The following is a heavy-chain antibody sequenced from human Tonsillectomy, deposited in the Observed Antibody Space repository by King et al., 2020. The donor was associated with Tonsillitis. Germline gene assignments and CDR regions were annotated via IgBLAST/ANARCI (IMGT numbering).Heavy chain of an antibody. CDR2: IYSSGSST. J-gene: IGHJ4*01. D-gene: IGHD3-10*01. V-gene: IGHV3-23*03. CDR3: AKSLDYYESGSFEY. Sequence: VQLVESGGGLVQPGGSLRLSCAASGFTFSSYTMSWVRQGPGKGLEWVSFIYSSGSSTDYADSVKGRFTISRDNSKNTLYLQMNSLRAEDTAVYYCAKSLDYYESGSFEYWRQGTLVPVSS. CDR1: GFTFSSYT.